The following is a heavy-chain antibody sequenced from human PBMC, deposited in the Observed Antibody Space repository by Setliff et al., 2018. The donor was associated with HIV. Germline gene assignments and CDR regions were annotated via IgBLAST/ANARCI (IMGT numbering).Heavy chain of an antibody. D-gene: IGHD6-19*01. J-gene: IGHJ3*02. V-gene: IGHV3-20*04. CDR2: INWNGGST. CDR3: ARVGYSSGWDDAFDI. Sequence: AGGSLRLSCAASGFTFDDYGMSWVRQAPGKGLEWVSGINWNGGSTGYADSVKGRFTISRDNAKNSLYLQMNSLRAEDTALYYCARVGYSSGWDDAFDIWGQGTMVTVSS. CDR1: GFTFDDYG.